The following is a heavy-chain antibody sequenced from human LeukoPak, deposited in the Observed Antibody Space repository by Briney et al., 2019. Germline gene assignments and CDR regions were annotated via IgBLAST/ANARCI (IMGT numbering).Heavy chain of an antibody. V-gene: IGHV3-7*01. J-gene: IGHJ4*02. CDR2: IKQDGSEK. Sequence: GGSLRLSCAASGFTFSSYWMSWVRQAPGKGLEWVVNIKQDGSEKYYMDSVKGRFTISRDNAKNSLYLQMNSLRAEDTAVYYCARDKGGFSYGYDYWGQGTLVTVSS. CDR3: ARDKGGFSYGYDY. CDR1: GFTFSSYW. D-gene: IGHD5-18*01.